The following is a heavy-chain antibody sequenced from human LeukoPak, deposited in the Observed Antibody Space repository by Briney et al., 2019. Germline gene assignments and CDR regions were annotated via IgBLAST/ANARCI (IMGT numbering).Heavy chain of an antibody. D-gene: IGHD2-8*02. CDR2: MNTDGTRI. CDR3: ASDFTGRDDY. Sequence: GGSLRLSCAASGFTFSRYWMHWVRQAPGKGLVWVSRMNTDGTRIDYADSVKGRFTISRDNAKDTLYLQMNSLGAEDTAVYFRASDFTGRDDYWGQGTLVSVSS. V-gene: IGHV3-74*01. CDR1: GFTFSRYW. J-gene: IGHJ4*02.